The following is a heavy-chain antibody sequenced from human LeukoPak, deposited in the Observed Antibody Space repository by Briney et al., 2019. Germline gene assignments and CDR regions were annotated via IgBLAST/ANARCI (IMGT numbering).Heavy chain of an antibody. CDR1: GFSISSYY. CDR3: ARGVIVVVPAAADYYYYYMDV. D-gene: IGHD2-2*01. V-gene: IGHV4-59*10. CDR2: IYPSGST. Sequence: SETLSLTCAVSGFSISSYYWSWIRQPAGKGLEWIGGIYPSGSTNYNPSLKSRVTMSVDTSKNKFSLKLSSVTAADTAVYYCARGVIVVVPAAADYYYYYMDVWCKGTTVTVSS. J-gene: IGHJ6*03.